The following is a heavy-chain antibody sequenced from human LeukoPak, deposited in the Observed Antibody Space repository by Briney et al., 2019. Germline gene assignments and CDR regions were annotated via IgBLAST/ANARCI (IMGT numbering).Heavy chain of an antibody. D-gene: IGHD2-2*03. V-gene: IGHV4-34*01. CDR1: GGSFSGYY. CDR2: INRSGST. Sequence: SETLSLTCAVYGGSFSGYYWSWIRQSPGKGLEWIGEINRSGSTNYNPSLKSRVTISVDTSKNQFSLKLSSVTAADTAVYYCARGPTYSPGYCSSTSCHSIYYYYGMDVWGQGTTVTVSS. CDR3: ARGPTYSPGYCSSTSCHSIYYYYGMDV. J-gene: IGHJ6*02.